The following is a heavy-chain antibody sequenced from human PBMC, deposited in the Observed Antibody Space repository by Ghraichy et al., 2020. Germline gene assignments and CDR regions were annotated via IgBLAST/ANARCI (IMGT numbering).Heavy chain of an antibody. Sequence: GGSLRLSCAASGFTFSSYAMSWVRQAPGKGLEWVSGISGSGGSTYHADSVKGRFTISRDNSKNTLYLQMNSLRAEDTAVYYCVRIDYGDYWYFDLWGRGTLVTVSS. CDR1: GFTFSSYA. CDR2: ISGSGGST. V-gene: IGHV3-23*01. D-gene: IGHD4-17*01. J-gene: IGHJ2*01. CDR3: VRIDYGDYWYFDL.